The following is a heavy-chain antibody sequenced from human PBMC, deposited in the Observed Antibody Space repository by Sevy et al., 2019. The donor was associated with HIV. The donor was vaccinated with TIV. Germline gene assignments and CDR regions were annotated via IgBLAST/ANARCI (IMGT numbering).Heavy chain of an antibody. Sequence: GGSLRLSCAASGFTFSSYSMNWVRQAPEKGLEWVSYISSSRSTIYYADSVKGRFTISRDNAKNSLYLQMNSLRAEDTAVYYCARDRCSGTSCYRDYYYGMDVWGQGTTVTVSS. J-gene: IGHJ6*02. CDR2: ISSSRSTI. CDR3: ARDRCSGTSCYRDYYYGMDV. V-gene: IGHV3-48*01. D-gene: IGHD2-2*02. CDR1: GFTFSSYS.